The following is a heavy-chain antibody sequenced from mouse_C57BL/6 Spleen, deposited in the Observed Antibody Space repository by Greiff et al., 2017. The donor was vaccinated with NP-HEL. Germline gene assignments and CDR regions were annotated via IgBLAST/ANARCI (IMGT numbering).Heavy chain of an antibody. CDR2: FYPGSGSI. CDR1: GYTFTEYT. D-gene: IGHD3-2*02. J-gene: IGHJ2*01. Sequence: QVQLQQSGAELVKPGASVKLSCKASGYTFTEYTIHWVKQRSGQGLEWIGWFYPGSGSIKYNEKFKDKATLTADKTSSTVYMELRRLTSEDSAVYVWGRHEAAQDTLDYWGQGTTVTVSS. V-gene: IGHV1-62-2*01. CDR3: GRHEAAQDTLDY.